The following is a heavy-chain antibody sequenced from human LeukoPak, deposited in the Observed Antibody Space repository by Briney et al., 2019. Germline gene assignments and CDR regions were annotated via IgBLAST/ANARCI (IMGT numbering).Heavy chain of an antibody. Sequence: GGSLRLSCAASGFTFRTYTMNWVRQAPGKGLEWVSSISSSSTYIYYADSVKGRFTISRDNAKNSLYLQMNSLRAEDAAVYYCARGGYSSSWGPFDYWGQGTLVTVSS. CDR2: ISSSSTYI. CDR3: ARGGYSSSWGPFDY. CDR1: GFTFRTYT. V-gene: IGHV3-21*01. D-gene: IGHD6-13*01. J-gene: IGHJ4*02.